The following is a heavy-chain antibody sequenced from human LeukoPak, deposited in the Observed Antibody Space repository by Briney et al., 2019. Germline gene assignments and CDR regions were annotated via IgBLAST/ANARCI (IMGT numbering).Heavy chain of an antibody. CDR1: GYTFTDYY. J-gene: IGHJ4*02. Sequence: ASVKVSCKASGYTFTDYYIHWVRQAPGQGLEWMGWINPNSGGTNYAQKFQGRVTMTRDTSISTAYMELSRLRSDDTAVYYCTTARGIHVLRFLEWSDQEDFDYWGQGTPVTVSS. V-gene: IGHV1-2*02. D-gene: IGHD3-3*01. CDR2: INPNSGGT. CDR3: TTARGIHVLRFLEWSDQEDFDY.